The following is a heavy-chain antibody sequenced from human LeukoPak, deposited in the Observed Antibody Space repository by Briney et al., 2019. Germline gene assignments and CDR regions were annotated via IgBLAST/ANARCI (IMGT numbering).Heavy chain of an antibody. J-gene: IGHJ4*02. Sequence: PGGSLRLSCAASGFTFDDYAMHWVRQAPGKGLEWVSGISWNSGSIGYADSVKGRFTISRDNAKNSLYLQMNSLRAEDTAVYYCARGRKSLNVLLWFGELDYWGQGTLVTVSS. CDR3: ARGRKSLNVLLWFGELDY. D-gene: IGHD3-10*01. CDR2: ISWNSGSI. V-gene: IGHV3-9*01. CDR1: GFTFDDYA.